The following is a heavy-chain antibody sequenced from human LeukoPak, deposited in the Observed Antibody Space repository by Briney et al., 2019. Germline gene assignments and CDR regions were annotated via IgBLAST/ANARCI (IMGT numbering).Heavy chain of an antibody. CDR1: GYTFTSYD. V-gene: IGHV1-8*03. CDR2: MNPNSGNT. J-gene: IGHJ5*02. CDR3: ARGREVPAGNWFDP. D-gene: IGHD2-2*01. Sequence: ASVTVSCTASGYTFTSYDINWVRQATGQGLEWMGWMNPNSGNTGYAQKFQGRVTITRNTSISTAYMELSSLRSEDTAVYYCARGREVPAGNWFDPWGQGTLVTVSS.